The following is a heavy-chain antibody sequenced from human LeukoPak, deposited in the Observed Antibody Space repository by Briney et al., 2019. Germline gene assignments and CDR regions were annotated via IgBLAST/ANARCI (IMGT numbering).Heavy chain of an antibody. D-gene: IGHD3-10*01. CDR2: INQGESEK. Sequence: GGSLRLFCAASGFAFSDYWMGWVRQAPGKGLEWVANINQGESEKYYVDSVKGRFTISRDNAKNSLYLQMNSLRVEDTAVYYCARGSYGDWGQGTLVTVSS. CDR3: ARGSYGD. V-gene: IGHV3-7*05. CDR1: GFAFSDYW. J-gene: IGHJ4*02.